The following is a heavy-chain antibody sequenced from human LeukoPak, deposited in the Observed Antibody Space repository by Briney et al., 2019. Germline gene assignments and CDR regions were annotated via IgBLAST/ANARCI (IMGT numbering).Heavy chain of an antibody. J-gene: IGHJ3*02. CDR2: IYYSGTT. Sequence: KPSETLSLTCTVSGGSISSYYWNCIRQPPGKGLEWIGYIYYSGTTSYNPSPKSRVSISVDTSKNQISLKLSSVTAADTAVYYCARDQGEGLDIWGQGTMVTVSS. V-gene: IGHV4-59*01. CDR1: GGSISSYY. CDR3: ARDQGEGLDI. D-gene: IGHD1-26*01.